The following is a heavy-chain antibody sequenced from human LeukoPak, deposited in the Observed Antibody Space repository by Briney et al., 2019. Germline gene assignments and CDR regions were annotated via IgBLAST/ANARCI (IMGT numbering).Heavy chain of an antibody. J-gene: IGHJ5*02. CDR3: ARGSAEWELLDP. D-gene: IGHD1-26*01. CDR1: GGSISSYY. V-gene: IGHV4-59*01. Sequence: PSETLSLTCTVSGGSISSYYWSWIRQPPGKGLGWIGYIYYSGSTNYNPSLKSRVTISVDTSKNQFSLKLSSVTAADTAVYYCARGSAEWELLDPWGQGTLVTVSS. CDR2: IYYSGST.